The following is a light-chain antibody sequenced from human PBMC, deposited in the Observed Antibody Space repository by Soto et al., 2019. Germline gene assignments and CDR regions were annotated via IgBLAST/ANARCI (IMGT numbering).Light chain of an antibody. CDR3: CSYTLISTYV. J-gene: IGLJ1*01. V-gene: IGLV2-23*01. CDR2: EDN. Sequence: QSALTQPASVSGSPGQSITISCTGTSSDVGSYNLVSWYQQSPGKAPTLIIYEDNKRPSGVSNRCSGSKSGNTASLTISGLQADDEADYHCCSYTLISTYVFGTGTKLTVL. CDR1: SSDVGSYNL.